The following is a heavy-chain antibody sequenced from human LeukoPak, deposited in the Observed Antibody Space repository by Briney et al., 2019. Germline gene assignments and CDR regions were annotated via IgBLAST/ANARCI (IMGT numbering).Heavy chain of an antibody. Sequence: SETLSLTCTVSGGSLTGTYYYWGWVRQPPGKGLEWIGSISYSGAGYYNPPLKSRVTISVDTSKNLFSLKLSSVTAADTAVHYCARHNYDGSYYFDSWGQGTLVTVSS. D-gene: IGHD3-22*01. CDR2: ISYSGAG. CDR3: ARHNYDGSYYFDS. J-gene: IGHJ4*02. V-gene: IGHV4-39*01. CDR1: GGSLTGTYYY.